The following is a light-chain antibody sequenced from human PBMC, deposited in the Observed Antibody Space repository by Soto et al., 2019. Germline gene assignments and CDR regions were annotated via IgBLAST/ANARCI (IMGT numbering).Light chain of an antibody. CDR2: GAS. V-gene: IGKV3-20*01. CDR1: QSVNNNH. CDR3: QQYGSSLRT. Sequence: EIVLTQSPGTLSLSPGQRATLSCRASQSVNNNHLAWYQQKPGQAPRLLIYGASGRATGIPDRFSGSGFGTDFTLTISRLEPEDSAVYYCQQYGSSLRTFGQGTKVEIK. J-gene: IGKJ1*01.